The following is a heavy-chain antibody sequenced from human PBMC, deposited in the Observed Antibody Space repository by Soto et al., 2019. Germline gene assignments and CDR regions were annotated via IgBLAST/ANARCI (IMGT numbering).Heavy chain of an antibody. V-gene: IGHV4-59*01. CDR2: IYYSGST. J-gene: IGHJ6*02. CDR1: GGSISSYY. D-gene: IGHD3-22*01. CDR3: ARDRTYYYDSSGSPSYYYYGMDV. Sequence: SETLSLTCTVSGGSISSYYWSWIRQPPGKGLEWIGYIYYSGSTNYNPSLKSRVTISVDTSKNQFSLKLSSVTAADTAVYYCARDRTYYYDSSGSPSYYYYGMDVWGQGTTVTVSS.